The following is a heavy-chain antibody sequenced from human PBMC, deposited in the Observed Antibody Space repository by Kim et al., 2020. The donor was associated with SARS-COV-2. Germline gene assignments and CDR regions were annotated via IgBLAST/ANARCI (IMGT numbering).Heavy chain of an antibody. D-gene: IGHD3-10*01. CDR2: IYHSGST. J-gene: IGHJ6*02. V-gene: IGHV4-4*02. CDR3: ARDLVLDGSGGTTYYYHGMDV. CDR1: GGSISSSNW. Sequence: SETLSLTCAVSGGSISSSNWWSWVRQPPGKGLEWIGEIYHSGSTNYNPSLKSRVTISVDKSKNQFSLKLSSVTAADTAVYYCARDLVLDGSGGTTYYYHGMDVWGQGTTVTVSS.